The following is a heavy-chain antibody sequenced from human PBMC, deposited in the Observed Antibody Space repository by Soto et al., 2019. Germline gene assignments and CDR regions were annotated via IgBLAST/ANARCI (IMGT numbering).Heavy chain of an antibody. V-gene: IGHV3-23*01. CDR2: ISGSGGST. J-gene: IGHJ4*02. D-gene: IGHD3-16*01. CDR3: AKDSAGGAIGGGDY. CDR1: GFTFSSYA. Sequence: EVQLLESGGGLVQPGGSLRLSCAASGFTFSSYAMSWVRQAPGKGLEWVSAISGSGGSTYYADSVKGRFTISRDNSKNTRYMQMNSLRAEDTAVYYCAKDSAGGAIGGGDYWGQGTLVTVSS.